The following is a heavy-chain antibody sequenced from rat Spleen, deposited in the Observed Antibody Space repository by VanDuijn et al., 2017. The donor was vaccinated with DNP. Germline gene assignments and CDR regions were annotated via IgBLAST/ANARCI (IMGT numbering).Heavy chain of an antibody. Sequence: QVVESGGDLVQPGRSLKLSCAASGFTFSDYNMAWVRQAPKKGLEWVATISYDGSSTYYRDSVKGRFTISRDNAKSTLYLQMDSLRSEDTATYYCASLNNYNWFAYWGQGTLVTVSS. CDR2: ISYDGSST. J-gene: IGHJ3*01. D-gene: IGHD1-10*01. CDR1: GFTFSDYN. CDR3: ASLNNYNWFAY. V-gene: IGHV5-7*01.